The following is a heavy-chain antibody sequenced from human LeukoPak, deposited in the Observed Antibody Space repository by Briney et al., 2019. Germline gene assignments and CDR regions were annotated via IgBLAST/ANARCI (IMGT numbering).Heavy chain of an antibody. CDR1: GGSISSYY. V-gene: IGHV4-59*08. D-gene: IGHD6-25*01. CDR3: TRQGGGFWYFDL. Sequence: SETLSPTCTVSGGSISSYYWSWIRQPPGKGLEWIGYIYYSGSTNYNPSLKSRVTISVDTSKNQFSLKLSSVTAADTAVYYCTRQGGGFWYFDLWGRGTLVTVSS. J-gene: IGHJ2*01. CDR2: IYYSGST.